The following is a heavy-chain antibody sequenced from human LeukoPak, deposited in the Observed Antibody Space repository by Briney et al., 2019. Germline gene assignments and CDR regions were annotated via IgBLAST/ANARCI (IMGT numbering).Heavy chain of an antibody. J-gene: IGHJ4*02. D-gene: IGHD6-19*01. V-gene: IGHV3-30-3*01. CDR2: ISADGNNE. Sequence: QPGGSLRLSCAASGFIFSNYPMHWVRQAPGKGLEWVAVISADGNNEHYADSAKGRFTLSRDNAKSTAYLQMNSLRSEDTAVYYCARVEASSGWYWNFDYWGQGTLVTVSS. CDR3: ARVEASSGWYWNFDY. CDR1: GFIFSNYP.